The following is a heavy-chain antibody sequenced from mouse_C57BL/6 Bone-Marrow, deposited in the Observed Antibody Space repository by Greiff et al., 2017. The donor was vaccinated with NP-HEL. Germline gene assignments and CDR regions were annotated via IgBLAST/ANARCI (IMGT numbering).Heavy chain of an antibody. D-gene: IGHD1-1*02. CDR1: GFTFSDFY. J-gene: IGHJ4*01. CDR3: ARDAHYGPYAMDY. V-gene: IGHV7-1*01. Sequence: DVMLVESGGGLVQSGRSLRLSCATSGFTFSDFYMEWVRQAPGKGLEWIAASRNKANDYTTEYSASVKGRFIVSRDTSQSILYLQMNALRAEDTAMYYCARDAHYGPYAMDYWGQGTSVTVSS. CDR2: SRNKANDYTT.